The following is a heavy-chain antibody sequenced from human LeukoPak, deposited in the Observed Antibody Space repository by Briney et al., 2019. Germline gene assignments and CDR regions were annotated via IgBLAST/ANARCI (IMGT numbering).Heavy chain of an antibody. J-gene: IGHJ5*02. CDR2: ISGSGGST. D-gene: IGHD6-13*01. CDR3: AKDGEPDSSSGWFDP. Sequence: GGSLRLSCAASGFTFSDYYMSWIRQAPGKGLEWVSAISGSGGSTYYADSVKGRFTISRDNSKNTLYLQMNSLRAEDTAVYYCAKDGEPDSSSGWFDPWGQGTLVTVSS. CDR1: GFTFSDYY. V-gene: IGHV3-23*01.